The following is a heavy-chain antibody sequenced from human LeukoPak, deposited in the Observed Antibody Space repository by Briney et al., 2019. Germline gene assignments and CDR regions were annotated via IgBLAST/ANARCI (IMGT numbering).Heavy chain of an antibody. V-gene: IGHV4-59*08. CDR1: GGSISSYY. J-gene: IGHJ6*02. Sequence: SETLSLTCTVSGGSISSYYWSWIRQPPGKGLEWIGYIYYSGSTNYNPSLKSRATISVDTSKNQFSLKLSSVTAADTAVYYCARHTYYYYGMDVWGQGTTVTVSS. CDR2: IYYSGST. CDR3: ARHTYYYYGMDV.